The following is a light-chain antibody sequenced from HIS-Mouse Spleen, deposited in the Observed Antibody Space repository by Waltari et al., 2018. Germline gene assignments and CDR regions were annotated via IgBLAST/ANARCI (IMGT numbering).Light chain of an antibody. J-gene: IGLJ3*02. CDR1: SRDVGGYNY. Sequence: QSALTQPASVSGSPGQSITISCTGTSRDVGGYNYVSWDQQHPGKAPKRRDYDVSNGPSGVSNRFSGSKAGNTASLTISGLQAEDEADYYCSSDTSSSTRVFGGGTKLTVL. CDR3: SSDTSSSTRV. V-gene: IGLV2-14*03. CDR2: DVS.